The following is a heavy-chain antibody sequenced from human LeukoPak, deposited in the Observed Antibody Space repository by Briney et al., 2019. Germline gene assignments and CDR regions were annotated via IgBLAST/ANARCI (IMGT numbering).Heavy chain of an antibody. Sequence: SETLSLTCTVSGGSISSSSYYWGWIRQPPGKGLEWIGSIYYSGSTYYNPSLKSRVTISVDTSKNQFSLKLSSVTAADTAVYYCARRDLFTIFGGSAAFDIWGQGTMVTVSS. CDR3: ARRDLFTIFGGSAAFDI. V-gene: IGHV4-39*01. CDR1: GGSISSSSYY. CDR2: IYYSGST. J-gene: IGHJ3*02. D-gene: IGHD3-3*01.